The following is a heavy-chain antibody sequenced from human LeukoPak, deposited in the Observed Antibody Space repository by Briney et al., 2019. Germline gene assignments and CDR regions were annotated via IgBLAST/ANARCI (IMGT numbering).Heavy chain of an antibody. CDR2: INPNSGGT. D-gene: IGHD3-3*01. J-gene: IGHJ6*04. V-gene: IGHV1-2*04. CDR3: ARESGSILGPMDV. CDR1: GGTFSSYA. Sequence: ASVKVSCKASGGTFSSYAISWVRQAPGQGLEWMGWINPNSGGTNYAQKFQGWVTMTRDTSISTAYMELSRLRSDDTAVYYCARESGSILGPMDVWGKGTTVTVSS.